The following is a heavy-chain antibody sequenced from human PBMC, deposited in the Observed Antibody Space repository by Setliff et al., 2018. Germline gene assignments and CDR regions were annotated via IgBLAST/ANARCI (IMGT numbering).Heavy chain of an antibody. CDR3: ARGLIFGYSYVGEYYYYMDV. D-gene: IGHD5-18*01. Sequence: SETLSLTCTVSGGSISSYYWSWIRQPAGKGLEWIGRIYTSGSTNYNPSLKSRVTMSVDTSKNQFSLKLSSVTAADTAVYYCARGLIFGYSYVGEYYYYMDVWGKGTTVTVSS. V-gene: IGHV4-4*07. J-gene: IGHJ6*03. CDR1: GGSISSYY. CDR2: IYTSGST.